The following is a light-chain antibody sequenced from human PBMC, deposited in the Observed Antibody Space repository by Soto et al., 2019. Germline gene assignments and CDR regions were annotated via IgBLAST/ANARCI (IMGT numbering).Light chain of an antibody. CDR3: SSYAGSNNVV. CDR1: SSDVGGYNY. J-gene: IGLJ2*01. Sequence: QSALTQPTSASGSPGQSVTISCTGTSSDVGGYNYVSWYQQHPGKAPKLMIYEVSKRPSGVPDRFPGSKSGNTASLTVSGLEAEDEADYYCSSYAGSNNVVFGGGTKLTVL. CDR2: EVS. V-gene: IGLV2-8*01.